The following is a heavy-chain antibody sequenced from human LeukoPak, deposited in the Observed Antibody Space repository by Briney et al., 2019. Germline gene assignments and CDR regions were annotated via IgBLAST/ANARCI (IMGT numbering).Heavy chain of an antibody. V-gene: IGHV1-18*01. J-gene: IGHJ4*02. CDR3: ARATRGYCSGGSCTKNYFDY. D-gene: IGHD2-15*01. CDR2: VSKYTGNA. Sequence: ASVKVSCKASNSTFSDYDVTWVRQAPGQGLEWMGWVSKYTGNADYAPKFQGRVSMTTDTSTRTAYMELRSLRPDDTAVYFCARATRGYCSGGSCTKNYFDYWGQGTLVTVSS. CDR1: NSTFSDYD.